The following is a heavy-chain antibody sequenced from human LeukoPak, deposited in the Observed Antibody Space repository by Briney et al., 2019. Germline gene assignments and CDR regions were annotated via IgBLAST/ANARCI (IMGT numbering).Heavy chain of an antibody. V-gene: IGHV3-33*01. D-gene: IGHD3-10*01. J-gene: IGHJ4*02. Sequence: GGSLRLSCAASGFTFSSYGMHWVRQAPGEGLEWVAVIWYDGSNKYYADSVKGRFTISRDNAKDSLYLQMDSLRAEDTAVYYCARAGVPGLFDYWGQGTLVTVSS. CDR3: ARAGVPGLFDY. CDR1: GFTFSSYG. CDR2: IWYDGSNK.